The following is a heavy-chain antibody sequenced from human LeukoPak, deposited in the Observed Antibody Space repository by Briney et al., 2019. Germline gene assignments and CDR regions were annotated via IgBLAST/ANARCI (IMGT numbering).Heavy chain of an antibody. D-gene: IGHD6-19*01. V-gene: IGHV1-18*01. CDR2: ISPYNGKT. CDR3: AREALPGIAVSDDY. CDR1: GYIFSNFFSSYG. J-gene: IGHJ4*02. Sequence: GASVKVSCKASGYIFSNFFSSYGITWVRQAPGQGLEWMGWISPYNGKTKFAQKFQGRVTMTTETSTSTAYVELRSLRSDDTAVYYCAREALPGIAVSDDYWGQGTLVTVSS.